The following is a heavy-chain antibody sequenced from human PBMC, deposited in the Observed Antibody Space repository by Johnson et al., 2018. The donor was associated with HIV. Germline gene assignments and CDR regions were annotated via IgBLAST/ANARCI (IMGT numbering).Heavy chain of an antibody. CDR2: ISYDGSNK. CDR3: AKDSSSRMGFPGFDI. Sequence: QVQLVESGGGVVQPGRSLRLSCAASGFTFSSYAMHWVRQAPGKGLEWVAVISYDGSNKYYADSVKGRFTISRDNSNNTLYLQMSRLRLEDTDLYYCAKDSSSRMGFPGFDIWGPGTMVTVSS. CDR1: GFTFSSYA. V-gene: IGHV3-30-3*01. J-gene: IGHJ3*02. D-gene: IGHD2-2*01.